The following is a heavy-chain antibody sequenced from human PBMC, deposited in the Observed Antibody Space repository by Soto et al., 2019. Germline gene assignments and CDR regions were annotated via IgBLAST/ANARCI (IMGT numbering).Heavy chain of an antibody. Sequence: PGESLKISCKGSGYSFTNYWIGWVRQMPGKGLEWMGIIYPGDSDTRYSPSFQGQVTISADKSISTAYLQWSSLKASDTAMYYCARPGYCSGGSCRDAFDIWGQGTMVTVSS. CDR1: GYSFTNYW. J-gene: IGHJ3*02. CDR2: IYPGDSDT. CDR3: ARPGYCSGGSCRDAFDI. D-gene: IGHD2-15*01. V-gene: IGHV5-51*01.